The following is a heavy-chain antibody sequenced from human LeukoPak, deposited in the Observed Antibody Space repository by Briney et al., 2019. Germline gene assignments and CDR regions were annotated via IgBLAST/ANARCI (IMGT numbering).Heavy chain of an antibody. V-gene: IGHV3-74*03. CDR2: INSDGSST. CDR1: GFTFSSYV. Sequence: PGGSLRLSCAASGFTFSSYVMYWVRQAPGKGLVWVSRINSDGSSTTYADSVKGRFTISRANAKNTLHLQMNSLRVEDTAVYYCVRGYTIGPGGYWGQGTLVTVSS. CDR3: VRGYTIGPGGY. D-gene: IGHD3-16*02. J-gene: IGHJ4*02.